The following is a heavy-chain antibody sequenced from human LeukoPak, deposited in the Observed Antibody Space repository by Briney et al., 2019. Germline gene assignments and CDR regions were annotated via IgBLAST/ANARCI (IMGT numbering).Heavy chain of an antibody. V-gene: IGHV3-7*02. CDR2: IKQDGSEK. CDR3: ARGVHFGEWNDYFDF. D-gene: IGHD3-16*01. Sequence: PGGSLRLSCAASGFTFSSYWMSWVRQAPGKGLEWVANIKQDGSEKYYVDSVKGRFTISRDNAKNSLYLQMNSLRAEDTAVYYCARGVHFGEWNDYFDFWGQGTLVTVSS. J-gene: IGHJ4*02. CDR1: GFTFSSYW.